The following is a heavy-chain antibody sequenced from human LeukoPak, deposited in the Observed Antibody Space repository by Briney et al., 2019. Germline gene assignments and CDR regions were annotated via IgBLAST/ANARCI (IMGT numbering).Heavy chain of an antibody. D-gene: IGHD5-12*01. CDR3: ARPGYSGYDIDY. CDR1: GGSIGGYY. V-gene: IGHV4-59*12. Sequence: PSETLSLTCTVSGGSIGGYYWSWIRQPPGKGLEWIGYIYYSGSTNYNPSLKSRVTMSVDTSKSQFSLKLSSVTAADTAVYYCARPGYSGYDIDYWGQGTLVTVSS. CDR2: IYYSGST. J-gene: IGHJ4*02.